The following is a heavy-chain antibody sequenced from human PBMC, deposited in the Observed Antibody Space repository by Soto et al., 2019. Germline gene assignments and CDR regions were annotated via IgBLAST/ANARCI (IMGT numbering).Heavy chain of an antibody. CDR2: INHSGST. V-gene: IGHV4-34*01. Sequence: SETLSLTCAVYGGSFSGYYWSWIRQPPGKGLEWIGEINHSGSTNYNPSLKSRVTISVDTSKNQFSLKLSSVTAADTAVYYCASAIAVAGTGYFDYWGQGTLVTVSS. D-gene: IGHD6-19*01. CDR1: GGSFSGYY. J-gene: IGHJ4*02. CDR3: ASAIAVAGTGYFDY.